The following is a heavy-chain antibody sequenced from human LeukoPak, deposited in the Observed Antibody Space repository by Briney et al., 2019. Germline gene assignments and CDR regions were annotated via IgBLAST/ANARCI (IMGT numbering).Heavy chain of an antibody. CDR2: IYPGDSDT. D-gene: IGHD1-26*01. CDR3: ARRSAPGIAFDI. Sequence: ESLTISCKGSGYSFTSYWIGWVRQMPGKGLELMGIIYPGDSDTRYSPSFQGQVTISADKSISTAYLQWSSLKASDTAIYYCARRSAPGIAFDIWGQGTVVTVSS. CDR1: GYSFTSYW. V-gene: IGHV5-51*01. J-gene: IGHJ3*02.